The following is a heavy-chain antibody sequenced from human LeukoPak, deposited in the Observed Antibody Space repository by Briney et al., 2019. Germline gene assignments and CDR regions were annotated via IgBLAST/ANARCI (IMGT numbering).Heavy chain of an antibody. Sequence: ASVKVSCKASGGTFSSYAISWVRQAPGQGLEWMGRIIPILGIANYAQKFQGRVTITADKSTSTAYMELSSLRSEDTAVYYCARGYYDSSGYYPADYWGQGTLVTVSS. J-gene: IGHJ4*02. CDR1: GGTFSSYA. D-gene: IGHD3-22*01. CDR3: ARGYYDSSGYYPADY. V-gene: IGHV1-69*04. CDR2: IIPILGIA.